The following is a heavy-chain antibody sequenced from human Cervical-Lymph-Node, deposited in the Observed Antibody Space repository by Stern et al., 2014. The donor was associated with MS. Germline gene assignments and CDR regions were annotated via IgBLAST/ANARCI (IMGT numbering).Heavy chain of an antibody. CDR2: INPSDGTT. D-gene: IGHD3-3*02. V-gene: IGHV1-46*01. Sequence: QDQLVQSGAEVKRPGASVKVACTASGNTFSGYYMHWVRQAPGQGLEWMGTINPSDGTTKYTQKFQDRVTMTRDTSTRTVYMGLGSLTTDDTAMYYCTYLAHWGKETLVIVSS. J-gene: IGHJ4*02. CDR3: TYLAH. CDR1: GNTFSGYY.